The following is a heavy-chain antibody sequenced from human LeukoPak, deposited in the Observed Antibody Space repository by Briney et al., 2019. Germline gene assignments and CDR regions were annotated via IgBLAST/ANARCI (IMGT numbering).Heavy chain of an antibody. V-gene: IGHV3-33*06. CDR3: AKDAERGFDFSNSLQS. CDR2: IWNDGSDK. Sequence: GGSLRLSCATSGFTFSHYAMHWVRQAPGKGLEWVAVIWNDGSDKYYGDSVKGRFTISRDNSKKTVYLQMSSLRVEDTAVYYCAKDAERGFDFSNSLQSWGQGTLVTVSS. D-gene: IGHD4-11*01. CDR1: GFTFSHYA. J-gene: IGHJ4*02.